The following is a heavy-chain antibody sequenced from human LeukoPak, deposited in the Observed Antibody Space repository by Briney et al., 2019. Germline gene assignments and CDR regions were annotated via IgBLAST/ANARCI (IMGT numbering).Heavy chain of an antibody. CDR2: ISGSGGST. V-gene: IGHV3-23*01. J-gene: IGHJ4*02. CDR3: AKDLVVGALDY. D-gene: IGHD1-26*01. Sequence: GGSLRLSCAASGFTFSSYAMTWIRQAPGKGLEWVSSISGSGGSTYYADSVKGPFTISRDNSRDMLFLQMNSLRADDTAVYYCAKDLVVGALDYWGQGTLVTVSS. CDR1: GFTFSSYA.